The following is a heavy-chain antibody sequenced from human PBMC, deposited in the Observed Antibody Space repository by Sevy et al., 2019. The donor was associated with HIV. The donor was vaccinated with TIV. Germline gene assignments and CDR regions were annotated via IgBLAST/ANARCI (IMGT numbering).Heavy chain of an antibody. J-gene: IGHJ4*02. V-gene: IGHV3-53*01. Sequence: GGSLRLSCAASGFTVSSNYMSWVRQAPGKGLEWVSVIYSGGSTYYADSVKGRFTISRDNSKNTLYLQMNSLRAEDTAVYYSARETQYDSSGYFDYWGQGTLVTVSS. CDR1: GFTVSSNY. D-gene: IGHD3-22*01. CDR3: ARETQYDSSGYFDY. CDR2: IYSGGST.